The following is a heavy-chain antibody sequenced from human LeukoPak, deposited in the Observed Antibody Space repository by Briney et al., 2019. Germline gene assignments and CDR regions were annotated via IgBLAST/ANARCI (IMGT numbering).Heavy chain of an antibody. J-gene: IGHJ4*02. Sequence: SVKVSCKASGGTFSSCTISWVRQAPGQGLEWMGRIIPILGIANYAQKFQGRVTITADKSTSTAYMELSSLRSEDTAVYYCARDLSWVAGILDYWGQGTLVTVSS. V-gene: IGHV1-69*04. D-gene: IGHD6-19*01. CDR1: GGTFSSCT. CDR3: ARDLSWVAGILDY. CDR2: IIPILGIA.